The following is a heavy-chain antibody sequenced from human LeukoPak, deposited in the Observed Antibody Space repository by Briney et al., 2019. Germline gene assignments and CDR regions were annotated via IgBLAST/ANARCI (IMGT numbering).Heavy chain of an antibody. V-gene: IGHV1-2*02. CDR3: ARTSIAARRADFDY. D-gene: IGHD6-6*01. J-gene: IGHJ4*02. CDR2: INSNSGGT. CDR1: GYTFADYY. Sequence: ASVKVSCKTSGYTFADYYIHWMRQAPGQGLEWMGWINSNSGGTSYAQKFQGRVTLTRDTPTRTAFMELNRLTSDDTAVYYCARTSIAARRADFDYWGQGTVVTVSS.